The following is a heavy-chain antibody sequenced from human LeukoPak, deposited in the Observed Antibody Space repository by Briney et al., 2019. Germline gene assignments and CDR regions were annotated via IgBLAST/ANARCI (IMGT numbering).Heavy chain of an antibody. Sequence: SQTLSLTCTVPGGSISSGDYYWSWIRQPPGKGLEWIGYIYYSGSTYYNPSLKSRVTISVDTSKNQFSLKLSSVTAADTAVYYCARDPYSSSWYGTTWGQGTLVTVSS. V-gene: IGHV4-30-4*01. J-gene: IGHJ4*02. CDR1: GGSISSGDYY. CDR2: IYYSGST. CDR3: ARDPYSSSWYGTT. D-gene: IGHD6-13*01.